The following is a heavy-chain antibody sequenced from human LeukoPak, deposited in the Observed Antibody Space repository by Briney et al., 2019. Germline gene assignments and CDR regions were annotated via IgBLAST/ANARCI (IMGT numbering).Heavy chain of an antibody. CDR3: ARGGGLDV. Sequence: GGSLRLSCAASGFTFSSTSMNWARQAPGKGLEWVASINHNGNVNYYVDSVKGRFTISRDNAKNSLYLQMSNLRAEDTAVYFCARGGGLDVWGQGATVTVSS. V-gene: IGHV3-7*03. CDR1: GFTFSSTS. D-gene: IGHD3-16*01. CDR2: INHNGNVN. J-gene: IGHJ6*02.